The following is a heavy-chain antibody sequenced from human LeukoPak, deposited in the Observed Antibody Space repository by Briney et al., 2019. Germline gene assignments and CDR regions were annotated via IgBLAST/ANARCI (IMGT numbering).Heavy chain of an antibody. CDR2: IYYSGST. CDR3: ARLSPYDSGGYYSQFDC. J-gene: IGHJ4*02. Sequence: SSETLSLTCGVFGGSFSSYSWTWAWIRQTPGQGLEWIGYIYYSGSTNYNPSLKSRVTISVDTSKNQFSLKLSSVTAADTAVYYCARLSPYDSGGYYSQFDCWGQGTLVTVSS. V-gene: IGHV4-59*08. D-gene: IGHD3-22*01. CDR1: GGSFSSYS.